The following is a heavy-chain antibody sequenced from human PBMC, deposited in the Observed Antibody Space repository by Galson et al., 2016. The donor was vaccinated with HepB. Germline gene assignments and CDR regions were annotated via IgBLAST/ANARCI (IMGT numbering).Heavy chain of an antibody. V-gene: IGHV3-23*01. Sequence: SLRLSCAASGFSFSSYAMSWVRQAPGKGLEWVSGITSGGTTYYADSVKGRFTISRDNSENILYLQMKSLRDEDTAVYYCAKRPYSYGWHYGMDVWGQRNTVTVSS. CDR3: AKRPYSYGWHYGMDV. D-gene: IGHD5-18*01. CDR1: GFSFSSYA. J-gene: IGHJ6*02. CDR2: ITSGGTT.